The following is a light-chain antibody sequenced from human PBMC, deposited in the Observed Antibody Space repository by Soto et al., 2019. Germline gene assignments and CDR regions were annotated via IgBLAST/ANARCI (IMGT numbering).Light chain of an antibody. CDR1: QSISNY. J-gene: IGKJ3*01. Sequence: DIQMTQSPSSLSASVGDRVTITCRASQSISNYLNWYQQRPGKAPKLLINAASSLQSGVPSRFSGSGSGTDFTLTISSLQPEDFATYYCQQTYSIPFTFGPGIKVDIK. CDR3: QQTYSIPFT. CDR2: AAS. V-gene: IGKV1-39*01.